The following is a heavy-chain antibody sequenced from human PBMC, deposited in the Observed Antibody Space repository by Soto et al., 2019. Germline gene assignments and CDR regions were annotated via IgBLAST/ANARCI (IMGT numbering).Heavy chain of an antibody. CDR3: ARGQAFWTGYYRMPYYFDY. CDR1: GGSVSSGSYY. CDR2: LYYSGST. J-gene: IGHJ4*02. D-gene: IGHD3-3*01. V-gene: IGHV4-61*01. Sequence: SETLSLTCTVSGGSVSSGSYYWSWIRQPPGKGLEYIGYLYYSGSTNYNPSLKSRVTISVDTPKNQFSLKLTSVTAADTAIYYCARGQAFWTGYYRMPYYFDYWGQGTVVTVSS.